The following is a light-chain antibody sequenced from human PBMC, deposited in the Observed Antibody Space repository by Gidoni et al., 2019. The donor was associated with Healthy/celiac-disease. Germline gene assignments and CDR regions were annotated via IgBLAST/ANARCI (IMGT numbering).Light chain of an antibody. V-gene: IGKV3-15*01. Sequence: IFITQSPATLSVSPGERATLSCRASQSVSSNLAWYQQKPGQAPRLLIYGASTRAIGNPARFSGSGSGKEFTLTIRRLKSEDFAVYYCQQYNNGPPLTFXGXTKVEIK. J-gene: IGKJ4*01. CDR1: QSVSSN. CDR3: QQYNNGPPLT. CDR2: GAS.